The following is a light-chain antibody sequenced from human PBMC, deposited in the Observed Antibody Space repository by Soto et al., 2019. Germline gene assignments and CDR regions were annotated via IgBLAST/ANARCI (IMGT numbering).Light chain of an antibody. CDR2: GAS. V-gene: IGKV3-20*01. J-gene: IGKJ5*01. Sequence: EIVMTQSPGTLSVSPGERVIFSCRASQTVSSNVAWYQHKPGQAPRLLIYGASTRATGIPARFSGSGSGTHFTLTITRLEPEDFAVYYCQQYGSSPPFGQGTRLEIK. CDR1: QTVSSN. CDR3: QQYGSSPP.